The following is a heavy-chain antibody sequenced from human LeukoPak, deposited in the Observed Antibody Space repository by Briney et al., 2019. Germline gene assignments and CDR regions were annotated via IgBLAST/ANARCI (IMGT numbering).Heavy chain of an antibody. V-gene: IGHV4-38-2*01. CDR1: GYSISSGYY. Sequence: PSETLSLTCAVSGYSISSGYYWVWIRQPPGKGLEWIGSIYHSGSTYYNPSLKSRVTISVDTSKNQFSLKLSSVTAADTAVYYCAGSDYSIPWGQGTLVTVSS. CDR2: IYHSGST. J-gene: IGHJ4*02. D-gene: IGHD4-11*01. CDR3: AGSDYSIP.